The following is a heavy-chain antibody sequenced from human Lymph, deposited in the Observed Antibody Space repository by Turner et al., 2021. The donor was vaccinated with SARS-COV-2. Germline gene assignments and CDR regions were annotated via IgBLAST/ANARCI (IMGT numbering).Heavy chain of an antibody. CDR1: GFTFSSYA. D-gene: IGHD6-25*01. Sequence: QVQLVESGGGVVQPGRSLRLSCAASGFTFSSYAMHWVRQAPGKGLEWVALISYDGSNKYYADSVKGRFTISRDNSKNTLYLQMNSLRAEDTAVYYCARDVGAALDYWGQGTLVTDSS. V-gene: IGHV3-30-3*01. J-gene: IGHJ4*02. CDR3: ARDVGAALDY. CDR2: ISYDGSNK.